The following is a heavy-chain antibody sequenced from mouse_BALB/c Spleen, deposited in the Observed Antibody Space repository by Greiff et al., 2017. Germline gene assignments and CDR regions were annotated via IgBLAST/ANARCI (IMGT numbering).Heavy chain of an antibody. V-gene: IGHV1-7*01. CDR3: ASEVRREWFAY. D-gene: IGHD2-14*01. CDR1: GYTFTSYW. CDR2: INPSTGYT. J-gene: IGHJ3*01. Sequence: QVQLQQSGAELAKPGASVKMSCKASGYTFTSYWMHWVKQRPGQGLEWIGYINPSTGYTEYNQKFKDKATLTADKSSSTAYMQLSSLTSEDSAVYYCASEVRREWFAYWGQGTLVTVSA.